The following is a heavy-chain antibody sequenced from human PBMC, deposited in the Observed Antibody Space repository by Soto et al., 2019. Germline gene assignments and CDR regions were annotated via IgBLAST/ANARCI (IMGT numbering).Heavy chain of an antibody. D-gene: IGHD3-22*01. J-gene: IGHJ5*01. CDR3: STRAYDTNGYYRFDP. V-gene: IGHV4-34*01. CDR2: INHSGRV. Sequence: SETLSVSCAFYFGSFSGHSWTWIRQSPGKGLEWIGDINHSGRVNYSPSLKSRVTISLDTSKNQFSLNLSAVTAADTAMYYCSTRAYDTNGYYRFDPWGQGTLVTVS. CDR1: FGSFSGHS.